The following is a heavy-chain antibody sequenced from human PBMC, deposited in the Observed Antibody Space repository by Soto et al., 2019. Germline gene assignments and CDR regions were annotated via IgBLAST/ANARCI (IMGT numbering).Heavy chain of an antibody. CDR3: AHAYGGRSLY. V-gene: IGHV2-5*02. J-gene: IGHJ4*02. Sequence: QITLKESGPTLVKPTQTLTLTCTFSGFSVTTDRVGVGWIRQPPGEALEWLAVIYWDDTKTYRPSLESRLTITKDTSKNQVALTMTNMDSVDTATYYCAHAYGGRSLYWGQGTLVTVSS. CDR2: IYWDDTK. D-gene: IGHD1-26*01. CDR1: GFSVTTDRVG.